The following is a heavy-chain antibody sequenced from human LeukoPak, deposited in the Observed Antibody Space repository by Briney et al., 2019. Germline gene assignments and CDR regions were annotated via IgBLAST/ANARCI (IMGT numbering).Heavy chain of an antibody. D-gene: IGHD3-10*01. Sequence: GGSLRLSCAASGFTFSSYAMSWVRQAPGKGLEWVSAISGSGGSTYYADSVKGRFTISRDNSKNTLYLQMNSLRAEDTAVYYCAKDYYDSGSYSPFDYWGQGTLVTVSS. V-gene: IGHV3-23*01. CDR3: AKDYYDSGSYSPFDY. CDR1: GFTFSSYA. J-gene: IGHJ4*02. CDR2: ISGSGGST.